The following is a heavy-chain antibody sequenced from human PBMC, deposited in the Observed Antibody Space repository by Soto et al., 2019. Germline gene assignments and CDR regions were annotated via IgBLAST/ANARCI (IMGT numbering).Heavy chain of an antibody. CDR3: ERLNGYRLRTNCHGYYGMDV. Sequence: SETLSLTCTVAGGSISSYDWSWIRQPPGKGLEWIGYIYYSGSTNYNPSLKSRVTISVDTSKNEFSLRLTSLTAADTGVYYCERLNGYRLRTNCHGYYGMDVWGQGTTDTVSS. CDR1: GGSISSYD. CDR2: IYYSGST. V-gene: IGHV4-59*08. J-gene: IGHJ6*02. D-gene: IGHD2-2*03.